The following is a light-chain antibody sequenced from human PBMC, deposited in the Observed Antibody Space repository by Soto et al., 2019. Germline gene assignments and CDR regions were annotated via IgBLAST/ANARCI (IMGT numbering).Light chain of an antibody. CDR1: HSINDW. V-gene: IGKV1-33*01. J-gene: IGKJ2*01. Sequence: DNPLTQSPSSLSASVGDRVTITCRARHSINDWLAWYQQKPGKAPKLLIYDASNLETGVPSRFSGSGSGTDFTFTISSLQPEDIATYYCQQYDNLPYTFGQGTKLEIK. CDR3: QQYDNLPYT. CDR2: DAS.